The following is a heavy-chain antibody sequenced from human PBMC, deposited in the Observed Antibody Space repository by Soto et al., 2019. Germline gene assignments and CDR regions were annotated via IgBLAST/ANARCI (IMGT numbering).Heavy chain of an antibody. J-gene: IGHJ6*03. D-gene: IGHD2-2*01. CDR3: ARGGRYCSSTSCYFYYYYYMDV. CDR2: IWYDGSNK. V-gene: IGHV3-33*01. CDR1: GFTFSSYG. Sequence: QVQLVESGVGVVQPGRSLRLSCAASGFTFSSYGMHWVRQAPGKGLEWVAVIWYDGSNKYYADSVKGRFTISRDNSKNTLYLQMNSLRAEDTAVYYCARGGRYCSSTSCYFYYYYYMDVWGKGTTVTVSS.